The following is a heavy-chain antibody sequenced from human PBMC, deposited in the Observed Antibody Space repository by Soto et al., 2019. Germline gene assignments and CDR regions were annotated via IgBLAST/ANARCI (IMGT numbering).Heavy chain of an antibody. V-gene: IGHV3-74*01. D-gene: IGHD3-22*01. Sequence: XGSLILSCAASGFTFTNYWMHWVRQAPGVGLVWVSRMNSDGSSTTYADSVKGRFTISRDNAKNTLDLQMNSLRAEDTAVYYCAREGDYYDSSSYSTVYYFDYWGQGTLVTVSS. J-gene: IGHJ4*02. CDR3: AREGDYYDSSSYSTVYYFDY. CDR2: MNSDGSST. CDR1: GFTFTNYW.